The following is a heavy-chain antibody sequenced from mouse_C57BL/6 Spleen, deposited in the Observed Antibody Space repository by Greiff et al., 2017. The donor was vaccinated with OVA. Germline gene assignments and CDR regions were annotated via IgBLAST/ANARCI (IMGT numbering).Heavy chain of an antibody. J-gene: IGHJ1*03. V-gene: IGHV1-39*01. D-gene: IGHD2-4*01. CDR2: INPNYGTT. Sequence: VHVKQSGPELVKPGASVKISCKASGYSFTDYNMNWVKQSTGKSLEWIGVINPNYGTTSYNQKFKGKATLTVDQSSSTAYMQLNSLTSEDSAVYYCARKGDPYDYDGGFDVWGTGTTVTVSS. CDR1: GYSFTDYN. CDR3: ARKGDPYDYDGGFDV.